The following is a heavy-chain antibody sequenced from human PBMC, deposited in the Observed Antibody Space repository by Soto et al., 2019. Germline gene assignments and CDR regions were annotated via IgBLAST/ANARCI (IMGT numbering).Heavy chain of an antibody. CDR3: ARESEDLTSNFDY. V-gene: IGHV3-21*01. CDR2: ISRTTNYI. J-gene: IGHJ4*02. CDR1: GFTFSRYS. Sequence: EVQLVESGGGLVRPGGSLRLSCAASGFTFSRYSMNWVRQAPGKGLEWVSSISRTTNYIYYADSMQGRFTVSRDNAKNSVYLDMNSLSAEDTAVYSCARESEDLTSNFDYWGQGTLVTVSS.